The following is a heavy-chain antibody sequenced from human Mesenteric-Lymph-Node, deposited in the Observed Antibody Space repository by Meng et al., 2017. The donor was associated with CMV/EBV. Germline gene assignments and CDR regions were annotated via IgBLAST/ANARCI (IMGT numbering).Heavy chain of an antibody. CDR1: GFTFSDYC. J-gene: IGHJ6*02. D-gene: IGHD3-3*01. CDR2: ISSSGSTI. Sequence: GESLKISCAASGFTFSDYCTWIRQAPGKGLEWASYISSSGSTIYYADSLKGRFTISRDNAKNSLYLQMNSLRAEDTAVFYCASTYYDFWSGYTGSDYYGMDVWGQGTTVTVSS. CDR3: ASTYYDFWSGYTGSDYYGMDV. V-gene: IGHV3-11*04.